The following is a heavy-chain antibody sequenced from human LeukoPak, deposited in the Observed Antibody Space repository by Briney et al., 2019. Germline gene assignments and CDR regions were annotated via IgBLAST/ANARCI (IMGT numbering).Heavy chain of an antibody. Sequence: SETLSLTCTVSGGSISSGGYYWSWIRQHPGKGLEWIGYIYYSGSTYYNPSLKSRVTISVDTSKNQFSLKLSSVSAADTAVYYCARDRGHYGMDVWGQGTTVTVSS. CDR1: GGSISSGGYY. CDR3: ARDRGHYGMDV. CDR2: IYYSGST. V-gene: IGHV4-61*08. J-gene: IGHJ6*02.